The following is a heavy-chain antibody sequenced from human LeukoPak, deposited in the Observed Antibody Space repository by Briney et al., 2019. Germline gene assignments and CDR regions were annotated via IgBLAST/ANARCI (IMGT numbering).Heavy chain of an antibody. CDR3: ARGRDYGDYNWFDP. J-gene: IGHJ5*02. D-gene: IGHD4-17*01. V-gene: IGHV4-61*02. Sequence: SETLSLTCTVSGGSISSGSYYWSWIRQPAGKGLEWIGRIYTSGSTNYNPSLKSRVTISVDTSKNQFSLKLSSVTAADTAVYYCARGRDYGDYNWFDPRGQGTLVTVSS. CDR2: IYTSGST. CDR1: GGSISSGSYY.